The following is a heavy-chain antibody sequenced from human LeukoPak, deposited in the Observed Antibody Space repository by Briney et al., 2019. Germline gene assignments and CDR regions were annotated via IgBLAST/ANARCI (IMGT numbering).Heavy chain of an antibody. Sequence: ASVKVSCKASGYTFTNYGITWVRQAPGQGLEWMGWISGYQGSTKYAQNFQGRVTMTIDTSTSTAYMDLRSLRSDDTAIYFCARSDLGTITAGPFNWGQGTLVADSS. V-gene: IGHV1-18*01. J-gene: IGHJ4*02. D-gene: IGHD5-24*01. CDR3: ARSDLGTITAGPFN. CDR1: GYTFTNYG. CDR2: ISGYQGST.